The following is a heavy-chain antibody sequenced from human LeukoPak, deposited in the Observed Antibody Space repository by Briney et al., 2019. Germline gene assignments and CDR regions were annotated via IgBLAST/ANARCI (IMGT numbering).Heavy chain of an antibody. V-gene: IGHV1-46*01. CDR1: GYTFTSYY. Sequence: VASVKVSCKASGYTFTSYYMHWVRQAPGQGLKWMGIINPSGGSTSYAQKFQGRVTMTRDTSTSTVYMELSSLRSEDTAVYYCTRGSGRGYSGFDLDYWGQGTLVTVSS. CDR3: TRGSGRGYSGFDLDY. J-gene: IGHJ4*02. CDR2: INPSGGST. D-gene: IGHD5-12*01.